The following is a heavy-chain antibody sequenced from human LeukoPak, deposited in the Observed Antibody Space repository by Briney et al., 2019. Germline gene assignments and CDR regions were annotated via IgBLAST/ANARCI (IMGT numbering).Heavy chain of an antibody. CDR3: ARYLGYCSGGSCYSDAFDI. D-gene: IGHD2-15*01. V-gene: IGHV1-8*03. CDR2: MNPNSGNT. CDR1: GYTFTSYD. J-gene: IGHJ3*02. Sequence: GASVKVSCKASGYTFTSYDINWVRQATGQGLEWMGWMNPNSGNTGYAQKFQGRVTITRNTSISTAYMELSSLRSEDTAVYYCARYLGYCSGGSCYSDAFDIWGQGTMVTVSS.